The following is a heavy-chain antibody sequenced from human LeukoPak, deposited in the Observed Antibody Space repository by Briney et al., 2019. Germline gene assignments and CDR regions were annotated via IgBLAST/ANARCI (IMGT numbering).Heavy chain of an antibody. V-gene: IGHV3-21*01. CDR2: ISSSSYI. CDR1: GFTFSSYS. CDR3: ARDRNYYDSKNYFDY. J-gene: IGHJ4*02. Sequence: GGSLRLSCAASGFTFSSYSMNWVRQAPGKGLEWVSSISSSSYIYYADSVKGRFTISRDNAKNSLYLQMNSLRAEDTAVYYCARDRNYYDSKNYFDYWGQGTLVTVSS. D-gene: IGHD3-22*01.